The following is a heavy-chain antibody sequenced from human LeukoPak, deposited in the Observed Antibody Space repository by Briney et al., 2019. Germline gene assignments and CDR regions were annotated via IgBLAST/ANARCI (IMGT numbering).Heavy chain of an antibody. V-gene: IGHV1-69*13. CDR2: IIPIFGTA. Sequence: SVKVSCKASGGTFSSYAISWVRQAPGQGLEWMGGIIPIFGTANYAQKFQGRVTITADESTSTAYMELSSLRSEDTAVYYCARVTNYYDSSGSNDYWGQGTLVTVSS. CDR3: ARVTNYYDSSGSNDY. J-gene: IGHJ4*02. CDR1: GGTFSSYA. D-gene: IGHD3-22*01.